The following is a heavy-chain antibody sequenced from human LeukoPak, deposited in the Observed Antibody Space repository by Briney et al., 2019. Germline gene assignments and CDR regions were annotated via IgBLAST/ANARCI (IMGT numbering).Heavy chain of an antibody. CDR1: GYTFTSYG. D-gene: IGHD6-19*01. V-gene: IGHV1-18*01. J-gene: IGHJ4*02. CDR3: ARDSSGCPDY. CDR2: ISVYNGNT. Sequence: ASVKVSCKASGYTFTSYGVSWVRQAPGQGLEWMGWISVYNGNTNYAQKFQGRVTMTTDTSTSTTYMELRSLRSDDTAVYYCARDSSGCPDYWGQGTLVTVSS.